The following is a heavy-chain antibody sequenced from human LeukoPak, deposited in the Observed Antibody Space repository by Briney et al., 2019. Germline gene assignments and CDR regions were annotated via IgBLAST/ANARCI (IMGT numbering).Heavy chain of an antibody. CDR3: ARDPSEYYDFWSGYSVWFDP. CDR1: GYSISSGYY. CDR2: IYHSGST. V-gene: IGHV4-38-2*02. D-gene: IGHD3-3*01. J-gene: IGHJ5*02. Sequence: SETLSLTCTVSGYSISSGYYWGWIRQPPGKGLEWIGNIYHSGSTYSNPSLKSRVILSVDTSKNQFSLKLSSVTAADTAVYYCARDPSEYYDFWSGYSVWFDPWGQGTLVTVSS.